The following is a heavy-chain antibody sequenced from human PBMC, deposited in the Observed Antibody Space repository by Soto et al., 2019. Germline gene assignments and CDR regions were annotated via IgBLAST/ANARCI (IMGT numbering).Heavy chain of an antibody. V-gene: IGHV1-18*01. D-gene: IGHD3-22*01. CDR1: GYTFTSYG. J-gene: IGHJ6*02. CDR3: ARGNYYESQYYYYYYGMDV. Sequence: QVQLVQSGAEVKKPGASVKVSCKASGYTFTSYGISWVRQAPGQGLEWMGWISAYNGNTNDAQKIQGRVTMTTDTSTSTAYMGLRSMRSGDTAVYYCARGNYYESQYYYYYYGMDVWGQGTTVTVSS. CDR2: ISAYNGNT.